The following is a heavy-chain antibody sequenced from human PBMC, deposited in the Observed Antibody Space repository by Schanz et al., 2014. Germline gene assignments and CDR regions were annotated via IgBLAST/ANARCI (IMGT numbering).Heavy chain of an antibody. CDR2: LSEGGGGT. V-gene: IGHV3-23*04. D-gene: IGHD3-9*01. CDR1: TFTFSSDW. Sequence: EVQLAESGGGLVQPGGSLRLSCAASTFTFSSDWMSWVRQAPGKGLEWVSALSEGGGGTHYADSVRGRFTISSDSSKNTLYLQMSSLRADDTAVYYCAKAADWPVTRFDPWGQGTLVTVSP. CDR3: AKAADWPVTRFDP. J-gene: IGHJ5*02.